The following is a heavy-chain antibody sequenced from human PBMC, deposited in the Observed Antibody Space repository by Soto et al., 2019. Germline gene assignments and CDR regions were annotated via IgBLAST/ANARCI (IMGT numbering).Heavy chain of an antibody. V-gene: IGHV3-30*18. D-gene: IGHD6-19*01. CDR2: ILYDGSKK. CDR3: VKDGSSGWPYFDDMDV. J-gene: IGHJ6*02. CDR1: GFTFSSYG. Sequence: QVQLVESGGGVVRPGRSLRLSCAASGFTFSSYGMHWVRQAPGKGLEWVAVILYDGSKKYYADSVKGRFTISRDNSKNTLYLQMSSLRAEDTALYFCVKDGSSGWPYFDDMDVWGQGTTVTVSS.